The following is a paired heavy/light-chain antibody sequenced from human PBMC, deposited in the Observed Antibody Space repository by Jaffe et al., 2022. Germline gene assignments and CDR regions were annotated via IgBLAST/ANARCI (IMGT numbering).Heavy chain of an antibody. CDR1: GFSLTTSGVG. CDR2: IYWNDDK. V-gene: IGHV2-5*01. Sequence: QITLKESGPTLVKPTQTLTLTCTFSGFSLTTSGVGVGWIRQPPGKALEWLALIYWNDDKGYRPSLKSRLTITKDTSKNQVVLTMTDMDPVDTATYHCAHRHGDYSNFNWFDRWGQGILVTVSS. CDR3: AHRHGDYSNFNWFDR. J-gene: IGHJ5*02. D-gene: IGHD4-4*01.
Light chain of an antibody. CDR1: QSVLYSSNKKNF. CDR2: WAS. J-gene: IGKJ4*01. Sequence: DIVMTQSPDSLAVSLGERATINCKSSQSVLYSSNKKNFLAWYQQKPGQPPKLLIYWASTRESGVPDRFSGSGSGTDFTLTISSLQAEDVAVYYCQQYYSTPTFGGGTKVEIK. V-gene: IGKV4-1*01. CDR3: QQYYSTPT.